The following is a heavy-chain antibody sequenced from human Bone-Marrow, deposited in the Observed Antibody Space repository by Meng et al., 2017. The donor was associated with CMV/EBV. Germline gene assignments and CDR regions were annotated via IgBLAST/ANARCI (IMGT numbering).Heavy chain of an antibody. J-gene: IGHJ4*02. D-gene: IGHD3-3*01. V-gene: IGHV3-7*01. CDR2: IKQDGSEK. Sequence: GESLKISCAASGFTFSSYWMSWVRQAPGKGLEWVANIKQDGSEKYYVDSVKGRFTISRDNAKNSLYLQMNSLRAEDTAVYYCARDGYYDFWSGYAKPFDDWGQGTLVTVSS. CDR3: ARDGYYDFWSGYAKPFDD. CDR1: GFTFSSYW.